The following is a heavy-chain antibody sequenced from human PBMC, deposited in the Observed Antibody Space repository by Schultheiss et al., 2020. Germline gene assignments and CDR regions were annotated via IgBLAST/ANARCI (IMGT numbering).Heavy chain of an antibody. CDR3: AKDPSRTSNYYYGMDV. Sequence: GGSLRLSCAASGFTFSSYSMNWVRQAPGKGLEWVSSISSSSSYIYYADSVKGRFTISRDNAKNSLYLQMSSLRAEDTALYYCAKDPSRTSNYYYGMDVWGQGTTVTVSS. V-gene: IGHV3-21*04. CDR2: ISSSSSYI. D-gene: IGHD6-6*01. CDR1: GFTFSSYS. J-gene: IGHJ6*02.